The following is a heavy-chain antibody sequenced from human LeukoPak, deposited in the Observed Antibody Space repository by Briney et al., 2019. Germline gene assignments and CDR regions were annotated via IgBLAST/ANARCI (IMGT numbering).Heavy chain of an antibody. CDR2: INSDGSST. V-gene: IGHV3-74*01. J-gene: IGHJ6*02. CDR3: ARGTDIFDYGMDV. Sequence: GGSLRLSCAASGFTFRSYWMHWVRQAPGKGLVWVSRINSDGSSTSYADSVKGRFTISRDNAKNTLYLQMNSLRAEDTAVYYCARGTDIFDYGMDVWGQGTTVTVSS. CDR1: GFTFRSYW. D-gene: IGHD2-8*02.